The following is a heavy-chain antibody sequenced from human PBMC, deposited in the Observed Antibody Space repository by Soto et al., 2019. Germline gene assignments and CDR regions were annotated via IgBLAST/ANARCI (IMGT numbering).Heavy chain of an antibody. D-gene: IGHD2-2*02. CDR2: IYPGDSDT. CDR1: GYTFTAYW. Sequence: PGESLTISCKDPGYTFTAYWIGWVRQMPGKRLECMGMIYPGDSDTRYSPSFQGQVTISADKSITTACLQWSSLKASDTAMYYCARYYCSSTSSYTGRGTKYSYYGMDVWGKGNTVTVSS. V-gene: IGHV5-51*01. J-gene: IGHJ6*04. CDR3: ARYYCSSTSSYTGRGTKYSYYGMDV.